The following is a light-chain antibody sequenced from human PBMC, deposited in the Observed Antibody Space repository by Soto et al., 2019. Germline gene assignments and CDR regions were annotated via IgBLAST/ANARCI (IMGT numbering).Light chain of an antibody. CDR1: QTVGFF. J-gene: IGKJ1*01. V-gene: IGKV3-15*01. CDR2: SAS. Sequence: EMVMTQSPATLSLSPGARATLSCRASQTVGFFLAWYQQKPGQAPRLLIYSASTRATGIPARFSGSGSGTEFTLTISSLQSEDFAVYYCQQYNNWPRTFGQGTKVEIK. CDR3: QQYNNWPRT.